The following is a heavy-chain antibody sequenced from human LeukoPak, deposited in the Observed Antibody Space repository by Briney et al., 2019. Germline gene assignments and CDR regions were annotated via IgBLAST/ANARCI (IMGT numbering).Heavy chain of an antibody. CDR2: IYYSGST. D-gene: IGHD3-3*01. CDR1: GGSISSGDYY. Sequence: PSQTLSLTCTVSGGSISSGDYYWSWIRQPPGKGLEWIGYIYYSGSTYYNPSLKSRVTISVDTFKNQFSLKLSSVTAADTAVYYCARGFHYDFWSGYFGRVWFDPWGQGTLVTVSS. CDR3: ARGFHYDFWSGYFGRVWFDP. V-gene: IGHV4-30-4*08. J-gene: IGHJ5*02.